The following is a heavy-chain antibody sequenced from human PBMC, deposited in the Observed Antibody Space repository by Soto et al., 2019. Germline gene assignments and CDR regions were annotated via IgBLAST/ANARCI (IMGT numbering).Heavy chain of an antibody. Sequence: SQTLPLPGASSGDSVSSNSAAWNCIRQSPSRGLEWLGRTYYRSKWYNDYAVSVKSRITINPDTSKNQFSLQLNSVTPEDTAVYYCARDPSGGYSSGWPLDYWGQGTLVTVSS. CDR2: TYYRSKWYN. D-gene: IGHD6-19*01. CDR3: ARDPSGGYSSGWPLDY. CDR1: GDSVSSNSAA. J-gene: IGHJ4*02. V-gene: IGHV6-1*01.